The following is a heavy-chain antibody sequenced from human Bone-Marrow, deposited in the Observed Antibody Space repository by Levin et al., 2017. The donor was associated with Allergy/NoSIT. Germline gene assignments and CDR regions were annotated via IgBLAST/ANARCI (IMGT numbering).Heavy chain of an antibody. J-gene: IGHJ4*02. CDR1: GFTFSSYG. CDR3: AKDRYIFRVAATSAFDY. CDR2: ISYDGSNK. V-gene: IGHV3-30*18. D-gene: IGHD2-15*01. Sequence: GGSLRLSCAASGFTFSSYGMHWVRQAPGKGLEWVAVISYDGSNKYYADSVKGRFTISRDNSKNTLYLQMNSLRAEDTAVYYCAKDRYIFRVAATSAFDYWGQGTLVTVSS.